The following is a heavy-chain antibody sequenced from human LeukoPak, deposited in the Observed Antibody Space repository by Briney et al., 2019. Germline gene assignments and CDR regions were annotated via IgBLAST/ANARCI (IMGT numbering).Heavy chain of an antibody. J-gene: IGHJ4*02. CDR2: IYYSGNT. V-gene: IGHV4-39*07. CDR3: ARGTLYSGWSYYFDY. CDR1: GGSIISSSYY. Sequence: SETLSLTCTVSGGSIISSSYYWGWIRQPPGKGLEWIGSIYYSGNTDYNPSLKSRVTISVETSKNQFSLKLSSVTAADTAMYYCARGTLYSGWSYYFDYWGQGSQVTVSS. D-gene: IGHD6-19*01.